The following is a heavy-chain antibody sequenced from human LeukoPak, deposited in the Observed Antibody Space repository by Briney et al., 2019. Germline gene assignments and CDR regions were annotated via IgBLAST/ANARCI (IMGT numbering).Heavy chain of an antibody. D-gene: IGHD3-10*01. CDR3: ARVWFGEFWAAWPHYFDY. CDR1: GFTFSDYY. Sequence: GGSLRLSCAASGFTFSDYYMSWIRQAPGKGLAWVSYMSSGGSTISYADSVKGRFTISRDNAENSLYLQMNSLRVEDTAVYYCARVWFGEFWAAWPHYFDYWGQGTLVTVSS. J-gene: IGHJ4*02. CDR2: MSSGGSTI. V-gene: IGHV3-11*01.